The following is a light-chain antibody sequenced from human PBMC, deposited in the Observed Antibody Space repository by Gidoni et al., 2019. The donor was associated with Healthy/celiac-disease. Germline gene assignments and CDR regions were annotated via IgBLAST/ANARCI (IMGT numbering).Light chain of an antibody. CDR1: SSDVGGYNY. J-gene: IGLJ1*01. V-gene: IGLV2-14*03. CDR2: DVS. Sequence: QSALTQPPSRSGSPGQSITISCTGTSSDVGGYNYVPWYQQHPGKAPKLMIYDVSNRPSGVSNRFSGSKSGNTASLTISGLQAEDEADYYCSSYASSSTDVFGAGTKVTVL. CDR3: SSYASSSTDV.